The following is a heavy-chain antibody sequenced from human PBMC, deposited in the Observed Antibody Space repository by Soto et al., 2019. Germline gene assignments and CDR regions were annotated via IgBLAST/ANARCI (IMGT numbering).Heavy chain of an antibody. D-gene: IGHD4-17*01. J-gene: IGHJ4*02. Sequence: QVPLVQSGAEVKKPGASVKVSCKAPGYIFPSSTISWVRQAPGQGLEWMGWISAYNGNIKDAQKFQGRLTMTTDTSTSTAYMELRSLTSDDTAMYYCAIANYGDNDYWGQGTLVTVSS. CDR1: GYIFPSST. CDR2: ISAYNGNI. CDR3: AIANYGDNDY. V-gene: IGHV1-18*01.